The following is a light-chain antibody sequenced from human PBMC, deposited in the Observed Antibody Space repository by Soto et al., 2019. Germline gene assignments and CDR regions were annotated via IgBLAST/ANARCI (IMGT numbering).Light chain of an antibody. CDR1: SSDVGGYNY. Sequence: QSALTQPASVSGSPGQSITISCTGTSSDVGGYNYVSWYQQHPGKAPKLMIYDVSNRPSGVSNRFSGSKSGNTASLTISGLQAEDEADYYCQSYDSSQSGYVLGTGTKVTVL. J-gene: IGLJ1*01. CDR2: DVS. CDR3: QSYDSSQSGYV. V-gene: IGLV2-14*03.